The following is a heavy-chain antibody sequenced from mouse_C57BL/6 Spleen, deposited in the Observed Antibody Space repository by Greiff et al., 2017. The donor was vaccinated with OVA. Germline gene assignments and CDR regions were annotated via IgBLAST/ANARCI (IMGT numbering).Heavy chain of an antibody. Sequence: EVKVEESGGGLVKPGGSLKLSCAASGFTFSSYAMSWVRQTPEKRLEWVATISDGGSYTYYPDNVKGRFTISRDNAKNNLYLQMSHLKSEDTAMYYCARDEGYGSSYVSYWYFDVWGTGTTVTVSS. CDR3: ARDEGYGSSYVSYWYFDV. D-gene: IGHD1-1*01. CDR1: GFTFSSYA. V-gene: IGHV5-4*01. CDR2: ISDGGSYT. J-gene: IGHJ1*03.